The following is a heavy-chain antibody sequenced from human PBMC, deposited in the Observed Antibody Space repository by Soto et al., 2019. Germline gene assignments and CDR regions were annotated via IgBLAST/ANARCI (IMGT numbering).Heavy chain of an antibody. Sequence: PGGSLRLSCAASGFTFSSYDMHWVRQATGKGLEWVSAIGTAGDTYYPGSVKGRFTISRENAKNYLYLQMNSLRAGDTAVYYCARGAAAAGIYYFDYWRQGTLVTVSS. CDR2: IGTAGDT. J-gene: IGHJ4*02. CDR1: GFTFSSYD. V-gene: IGHV3-13*01. D-gene: IGHD6-13*01. CDR3: ARGAAAAGIYYFDY.